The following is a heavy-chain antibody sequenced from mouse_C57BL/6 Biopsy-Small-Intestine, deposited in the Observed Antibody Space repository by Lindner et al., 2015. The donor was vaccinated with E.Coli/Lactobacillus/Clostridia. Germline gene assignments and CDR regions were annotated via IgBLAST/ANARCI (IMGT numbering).Heavy chain of an antibody. CDR2: IYPGGGYT. CDR1: GYTFTNYW. Sequence: VQLQESGAELVRPGTSVKMSCKASGYTFTNYWISWAKQRPGHGLEWIGDIYPGGGYTNYNEKFKGKATLTADKSSSTAYMQFSSLTSEDSAIYYCARNKGAMDYWGQGTSVTVSS. CDR3: ARNKGAMDY. J-gene: IGHJ4*01. V-gene: IGHV1-63*01.